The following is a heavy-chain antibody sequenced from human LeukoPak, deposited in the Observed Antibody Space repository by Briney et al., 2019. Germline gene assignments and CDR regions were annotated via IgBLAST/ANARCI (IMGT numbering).Heavy chain of an antibody. Sequence: GGSLRLSCAASGFTFSSYAMSWVRQAPGKGLEWVSAISGSGGSTYYADSVKGRFTISRDNSKNTLYLQMNSLRAEDTAVYYCGKEGMVRGVIRGGDFDYWGQGTLVTVSS. V-gene: IGHV3-23*01. J-gene: IGHJ4*02. CDR1: GFTFSSYA. D-gene: IGHD3-10*01. CDR3: GKEGMVRGVIRGGDFDY. CDR2: ISGSGGST.